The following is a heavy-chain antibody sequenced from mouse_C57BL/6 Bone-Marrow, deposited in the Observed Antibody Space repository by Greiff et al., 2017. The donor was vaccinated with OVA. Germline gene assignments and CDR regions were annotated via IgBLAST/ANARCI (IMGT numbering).Heavy chain of an antibody. Sequence: EVQRVESGAELVRPGASVKLSCTASGFNIKDDYMHWVKQRTEQGLEWIGWIDPENGDTEYASKFQGKATITADTSSNTAYLQLSSLTSEDTAVYYCTSKGIYYDYDEWYYYAMDYWGQGTSVTVSS. CDR3: TSKGIYYDYDEWYYYAMDY. J-gene: IGHJ4*01. V-gene: IGHV14-4*01. CDR2: IDPENGDT. CDR1: GFNIKDDY. D-gene: IGHD2-4*01.